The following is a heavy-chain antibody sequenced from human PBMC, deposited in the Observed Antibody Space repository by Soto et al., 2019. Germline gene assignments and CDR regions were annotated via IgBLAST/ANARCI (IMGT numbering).Heavy chain of an antibody. Sequence: PSETLSLTCTVSGGSISSGGYYWSWIRQHPGKGLEWIGYIYYSGSTYYNPSLKSRVTISVDTSKNQFSLKLSSVTAADTAVYYCATHDLYSYGSGYWGQGTLVTVSS. V-gene: IGHV4-31*03. J-gene: IGHJ4*02. D-gene: IGHD5-18*01. CDR1: GGSISSGGYY. CDR3: ATHDLYSYGSGY. CDR2: IYYSGST.